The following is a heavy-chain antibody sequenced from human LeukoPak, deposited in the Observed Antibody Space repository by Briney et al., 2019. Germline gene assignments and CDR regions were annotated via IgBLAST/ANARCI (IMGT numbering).Heavy chain of an antibody. Sequence: SETLSLTCTVSGGSMTNYYWSWIRQPPGKGLEWIGEINHSGSTNYNPSLKSRVTISVDTSKNQFSLKLSSVTAADTAVYYCAGRHYDSSGYPVDDAFDIWGQGTMVTVSS. CDR1: GGSMTNYY. J-gene: IGHJ3*02. V-gene: IGHV4-34*01. D-gene: IGHD3-22*01. CDR3: AGRHYDSSGYPVDDAFDI. CDR2: INHSGST.